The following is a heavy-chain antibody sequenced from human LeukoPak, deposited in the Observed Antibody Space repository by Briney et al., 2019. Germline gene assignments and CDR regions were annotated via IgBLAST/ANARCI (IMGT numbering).Heavy chain of an antibody. CDR3: ARADYGGNPNNWFDP. CDR1: GGCISSGDYY. J-gene: IGHJ5*02. Sequence: SQTLSLTCTVSGGCISSGDYYWSWIRQPPGKGLEWIGYIYYSGSTYYNPSLKSRVTISVDTSKNQFSLELSSVTAADTAVYYCARADYGGNPNNWFDPWGQGTLVTVSS. CDR2: IYYSGST. D-gene: IGHD4-23*01. V-gene: IGHV4-30-4*01.